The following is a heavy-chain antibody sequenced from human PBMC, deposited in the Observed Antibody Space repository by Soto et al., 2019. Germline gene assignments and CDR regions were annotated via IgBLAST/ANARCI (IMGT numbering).Heavy chain of an antibody. CDR2: INPNSGGT. CDR1: GYTFTGYY. CDR3: ARDLGRIAAAGYYYYGMDV. J-gene: IGHJ6*02. D-gene: IGHD6-13*01. V-gene: IGHV1-2*04. Sequence: ASVKVSCKASGYTFTGYYMHWVRQAPGQGLEWMGWINPNSGGTNYAQKFQGWVTMTRDTSISTAYMELSRLRSDDTAVYYCARDLGRIAAAGYYYYGMDVWGQGTTVTVSS.